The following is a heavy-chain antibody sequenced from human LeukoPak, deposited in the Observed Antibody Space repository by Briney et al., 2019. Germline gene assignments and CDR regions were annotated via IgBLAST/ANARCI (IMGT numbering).Heavy chain of an antibody. J-gene: IGHJ4*02. Sequence: GGSLRLSCAASGFTFRSYGMHWVRQAPGKGLEWVAYTRDDGSKNWYGDSVKGRFTISRDNPKNTLYLQMKSLRGEDTAVYYRTNGDCRGGRCSSGAYWGQGTLVTVSS. CDR3: TNGDCRGGRCSSGAY. V-gene: IGHV3-30*02. CDR1: GFTFRSYG. CDR2: TRDDGSKN. D-gene: IGHD2-15*01.